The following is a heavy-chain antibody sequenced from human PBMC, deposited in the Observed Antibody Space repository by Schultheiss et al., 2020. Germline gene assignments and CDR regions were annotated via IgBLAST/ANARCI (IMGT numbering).Heavy chain of an antibody. CDR1: GFTFSSYS. CDR2: ISGSSGYI. J-gene: IGHJ5*02. V-gene: IGHV3-21*01. CDR3: ARDHSGYNYGKPYWFDP. Sequence: GGSLRLSCAASGFTFSSYSMNWVRQAPGKGLEWVSSISGSSGYIYYADSVKGRFTISRDNAKNSLYLQMNSLRVEDTAVYYCARDHSGYNYGKPYWFDPWGQGTLVTVSS. D-gene: IGHD5-18*01.